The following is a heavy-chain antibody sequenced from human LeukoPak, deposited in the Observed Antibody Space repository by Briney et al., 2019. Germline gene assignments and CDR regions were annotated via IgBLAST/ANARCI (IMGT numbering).Heavy chain of an antibody. J-gene: IGHJ6*03. CDR1: GFTFSSYW. Sequence: GGSLRLSCAASGFTFSSYWMHWVRQAPGKGLVWVSRINSDGSSTSYADSVKGRFTISRDNAKDTLYLQMNSLRAEDTAVYYCARVSRYQLLYYMDVWGKGTTVTVSS. V-gene: IGHV3-74*01. CDR2: INSDGSST. D-gene: IGHD2-2*01. CDR3: ARVSRYQLLYYMDV.